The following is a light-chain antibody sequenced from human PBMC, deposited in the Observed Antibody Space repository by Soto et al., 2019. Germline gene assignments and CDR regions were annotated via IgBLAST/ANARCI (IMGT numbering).Light chain of an antibody. CDR3: QNYNSPPQT. CDR2: GAS. CDR1: QAISNY. V-gene: IGKV1-27*01. J-gene: IGKJ1*01. Sequence: DIQMTQSPSSLSASIGDRVTITCRASQAISNYLAWYQQRPWRVPKLLIYGASTLHSGVPSRFSGSGSGTDFTLNINSLQPEDVATYYCQNYNSPPQTFGQGTKVEIK.